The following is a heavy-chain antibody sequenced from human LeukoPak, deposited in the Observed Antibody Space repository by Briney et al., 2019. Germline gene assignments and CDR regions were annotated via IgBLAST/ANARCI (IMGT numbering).Heavy chain of an antibody. Sequence: GGSLRLSCAASGFTFNTYNMNWVRQAPGKGLEWVSSISSSSSSYIYYADSVKGRFTISRDNAKNSLYLQMNSLRAEDTAVYYCAREHSGYDFPGRDYYYMDIWGKGTTVTVSS. CDR1: GFTFNTYN. CDR3: AREHSGYDFPGRDYYYMDI. D-gene: IGHD5-12*01. V-gene: IGHV3-21*01. J-gene: IGHJ6*03. CDR2: ISSSSSSYI.